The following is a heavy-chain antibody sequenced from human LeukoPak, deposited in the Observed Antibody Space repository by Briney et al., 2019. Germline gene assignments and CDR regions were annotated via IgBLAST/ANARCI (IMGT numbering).Heavy chain of an antibody. CDR1: GFTFSSYS. J-gene: IGHJ4*02. CDR2: ISSSSSYI. Sequence: GGSLRLSCAASGFTFSSYSMNWVRQAPGKGLEWVSSISSSSSYIYYADSVKGRFTISRDNAKNSLYLQMNSLRAEDTAVYYCARDDCSGGSCLHFWGQGTLVTVSS. CDR3: ARDDCSGGSCLHF. D-gene: IGHD2-15*01. V-gene: IGHV3-21*01.